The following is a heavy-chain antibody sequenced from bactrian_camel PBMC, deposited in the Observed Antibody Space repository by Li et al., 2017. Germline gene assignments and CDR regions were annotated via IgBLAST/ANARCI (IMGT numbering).Heavy chain of an antibody. D-gene: IGHD6*01. CDR1: GFSFSRSG. Sequence: QVQLVESGGGLVQSGGSLRLSCAASGFSFSRSGIVWVRHFPGKGLEWVAGMYSDATYYADSVKGRFTISKDNAKNAVCLQMNSLKSEDTALYYCATDAGWLTSSYNYWGQGTQVTVS. V-gene: IGHV3S9*01. CDR2: MYSDAT. J-gene: IGHJ4*01. CDR3: ATDAGWLTSSYNY.